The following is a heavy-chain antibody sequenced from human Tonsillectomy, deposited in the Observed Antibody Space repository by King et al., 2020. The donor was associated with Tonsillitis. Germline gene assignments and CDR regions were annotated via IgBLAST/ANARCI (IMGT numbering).Heavy chain of an antibody. CDR1: GGSISSYY. V-gene: IGHV4-59*08. CDR3: ARRGHKENYYDAFDI. D-gene: IGHD1-26*01. CDR2: VYYSGST. Sequence: PLQESGPGLAKPSETLSLTCTVSGGSISSYYWSWIRQPPGKGLEWIGYVYYSGSTNYNPSLKSRVTMSVDTSKNQFSLKLSSVTAADTAVYYCARRGHKENYYDAFDIWGQGTMVTVSS. J-gene: IGHJ3*02.